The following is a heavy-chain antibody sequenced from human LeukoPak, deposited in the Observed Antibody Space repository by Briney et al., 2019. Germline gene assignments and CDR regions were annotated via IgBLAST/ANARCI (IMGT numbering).Heavy chain of an antibody. J-gene: IGHJ3*01. CDR2: VNPDTTGT. D-gene: IGHD1-1*01. Sequence: ASVKVSFKASGYTFTDYYINWVRQAPGQGLEWMGWVNPDTTGTTFGQKFQDRVAVTWDASSFIVYLELRSLRSDDTAVYYCARNRNTGQDPYHSLDVRGQETMVTVSS. CDR1: GYTFTDYY. V-gene: IGHV1-2*02. CDR3: ARNRNTGQDPYHSLDV.